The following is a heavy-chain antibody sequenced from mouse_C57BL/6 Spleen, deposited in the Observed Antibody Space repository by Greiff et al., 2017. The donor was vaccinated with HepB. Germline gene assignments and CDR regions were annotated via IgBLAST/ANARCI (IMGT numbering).Heavy chain of an antibody. Sequence: VQLKESGPELVKPGASVKISCKASGYSFTDYNMNWVKQSNGKSLEWIGVINPNYGTTSYNQKFKGKATLTVDQSSSTAYMQLNSLTSEDSAVYYCARSHYYGSSYGYFDVWGTGTTVTVSS. CDR2: INPNYGTT. CDR3: ARSHYYGSSYGYFDV. CDR1: GYSFTDYN. J-gene: IGHJ1*03. D-gene: IGHD1-1*01. V-gene: IGHV1-39*01.